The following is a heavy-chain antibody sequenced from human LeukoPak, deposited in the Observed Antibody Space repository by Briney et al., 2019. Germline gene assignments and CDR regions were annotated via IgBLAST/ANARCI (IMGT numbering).Heavy chain of an antibody. CDR2: ISAYNGNT. CDR1: GYTFTSYG. Sequence: ASVKVFCKASGYTFTSYGISWVRQAPGQGLEWMGWISAYNGNTNYAQKLQGRGTMTTDTSTSTAYMELRSLRSDDTAVYYCARVVATLPRDYWGQGTLVTVSS. V-gene: IGHV1-18*01. CDR3: ARVVATLPRDY. J-gene: IGHJ4*02. D-gene: IGHD5-12*01.